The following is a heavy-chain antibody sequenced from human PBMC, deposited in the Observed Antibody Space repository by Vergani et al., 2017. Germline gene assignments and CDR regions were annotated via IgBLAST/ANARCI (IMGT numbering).Heavy chain of an antibody. V-gene: IGHV6-1*01. Sequence: WVRQAPGQGLEWLGRTYYRSKWYNDYAVSVKSRITINPDTSKNQFSLQLNSVTPEDTAVYYCARDPLGIAAQYNWFDPWGQGTLVTVSS. CDR3: ARDPLGIAAQYNWFDP. J-gene: IGHJ5*02. D-gene: IGHD6-13*01. CDR2: TYYRSKWYN.